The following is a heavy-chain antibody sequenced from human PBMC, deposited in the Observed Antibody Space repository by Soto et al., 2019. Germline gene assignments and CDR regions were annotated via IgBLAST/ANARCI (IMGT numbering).Heavy chain of an antibody. CDR2: ISYDGSTK. J-gene: IGHJ2*01. V-gene: IGHV3-30*03. CDR3: ARMEGIAWYFDL. Sequence: QVQLVESGGGVIQTGRSLRLSCAASGITLSTYGMHWVRQAPGTGLEWVGVISYDGSTKYYADSVKGRFTISRDNSKDTLYLQMNSLRPGETAVYYCARMEGIAWYFDLWGRGTLVTVAS. CDR1: GITLSTYG. D-gene: IGHD2-21*01.